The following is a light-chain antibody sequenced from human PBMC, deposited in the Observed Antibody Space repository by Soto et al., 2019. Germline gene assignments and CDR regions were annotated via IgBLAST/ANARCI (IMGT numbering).Light chain of an antibody. CDR1: QSISSW. CDR2: DAS. J-gene: IGKJ5*01. V-gene: IGKV1-5*01. CDR3: QPSYSSSIT. Sequence: DIQMTQSPSTLSASVGDRSTITCLASQSISSWLAWYQQKPGKAPKLLIYDASSLESGVPSRFSGSGSGTEFTLTISSLHPDDLATYYCQPSYSSSITFGQGTRLDIK.